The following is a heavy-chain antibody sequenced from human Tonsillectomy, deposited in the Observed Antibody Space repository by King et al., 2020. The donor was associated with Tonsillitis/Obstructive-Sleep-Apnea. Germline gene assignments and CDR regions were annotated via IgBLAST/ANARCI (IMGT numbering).Heavy chain of an antibody. CDR2: ISAYNGNT. CDR1: GYTFTSYG. J-gene: IGHJ6*03. D-gene: IGHD2-2*01. Sequence: QLVQSGAEVKKPGASVKVSCKASGYTFTSYGISWVRQAPGQGLEWMGWISAYNGNTNYAQKLQGRVTMTTDTSTSTAYMELRSLRSDDTAVYYCARTEYCSSTSCSDSYMDVWGQGTTVTVSS. V-gene: IGHV1-18*01. CDR3: ARTEYCSSTSCSDSYMDV.